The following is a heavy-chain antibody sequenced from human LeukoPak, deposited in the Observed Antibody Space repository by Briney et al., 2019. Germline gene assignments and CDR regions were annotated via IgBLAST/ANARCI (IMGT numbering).Heavy chain of an antibody. V-gene: IGHV3-74*01. D-gene: IGHD3-9*01. CDR2: INGDGRNI. J-gene: IGHJ6*02. CDR3: TRDLMDYDVSTGLHHYYMNV. Sequence: GGSLRLSCVASGFTFSSYWMHWVRQDPRKGLVWVSRINGDGRNINYADSVRGRFTISRDNAKNTLYLQMNTLRVEDTAVYYCTRDLMDYDVSTGLHHYYMNVWGQGTTVTVSS. CDR1: GFTFSSYW.